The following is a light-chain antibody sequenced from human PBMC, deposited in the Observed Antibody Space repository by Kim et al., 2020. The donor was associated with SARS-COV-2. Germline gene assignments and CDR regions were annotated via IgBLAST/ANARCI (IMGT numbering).Light chain of an antibody. Sequence: DIQMTQSPSSLSASVGDRVTITCRASQGISNYLVWYQQKPGKVPKLLIYAASTLQSGVPSRFSGSGSGTDFTLTISSLQPEDVATYYCQKYNSAPQITFGGGTKVDIK. V-gene: IGKV1-27*01. CDR1: QGISNY. J-gene: IGKJ4*01. CDR2: AAS. CDR3: QKYNSAPQIT.